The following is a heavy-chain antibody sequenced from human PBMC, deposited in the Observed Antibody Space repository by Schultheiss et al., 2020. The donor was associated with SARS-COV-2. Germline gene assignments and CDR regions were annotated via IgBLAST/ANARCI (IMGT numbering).Heavy chain of an antibody. Sequence: SQTLSLTCAVSGGSLNTGSYYWTWIRQPPGKGLVWIGSAHHTGRTYYNPSLQGRVTISVDTSTTQFSLKLSSVTAADTAVYYCARDGYATYYYGMDVWGQGTTVTVAS. CDR3: ARDGYATYYYGMDV. J-gene: IGHJ6*02. CDR1: GGSLNTGSYY. D-gene: IGHD5-12*01. CDR2: AHHTGRT. V-gene: IGHV4-39*07.